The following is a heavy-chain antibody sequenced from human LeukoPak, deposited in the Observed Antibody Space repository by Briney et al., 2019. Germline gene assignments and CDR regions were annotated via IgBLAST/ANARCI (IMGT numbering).Heavy chain of an antibody. D-gene: IGHD3-10*01. V-gene: IGHV4-59*01. J-gene: IGHJ3*02. CDR2: SHYSGDT. CDR1: GGSIRSYY. Sequence: SETLSLTCTVSGGSIRSYYWTWIRQPPGKGLEWIGFSHYSGDTNYNPSLESRVTMSVDMSKNQFALKMSSATAADTAVYYCARALWFGGLPDAFDIWGQGTMVTVSS. CDR3: ARALWFGGLPDAFDI.